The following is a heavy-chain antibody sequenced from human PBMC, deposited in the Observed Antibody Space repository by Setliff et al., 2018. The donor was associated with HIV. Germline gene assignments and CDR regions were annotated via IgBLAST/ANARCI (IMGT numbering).Heavy chain of an antibody. CDR3: ARGCGEVDWFDP. CDR2: VNPNSGGR. V-gene: IGHV1-2*02. CDR1: GYSFSGYY. Sequence: ASVKVSCKASGYSFSGYYIHWVRQAPGQGLEWMGGVNPNSGGRKYAQKFHGRVTMTRDKSISTTYLELSSLRSDDTAVYYCARGCGEVDWFDPWGQGTLVTVSS. J-gene: IGHJ5*02. D-gene: IGHD3-10*01.